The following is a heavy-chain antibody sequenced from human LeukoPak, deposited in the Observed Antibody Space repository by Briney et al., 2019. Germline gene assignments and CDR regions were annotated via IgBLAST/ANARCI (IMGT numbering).Heavy chain of an antibody. CDR1: GFTFSSNV. J-gene: IGHJ4*02. CDR2: IPASGGST. D-gene: IGHD6-19*01. CDR3: AKESSGGWYFDY. V-gene: IGHV3-23*01. Sequence: PGGSLRLSCATSGFTFSSNVMIWVRQAPGKGLEWVSSIPASGGSTYYADSVKGRFTISRDNSKNSLYLQMNSLRAEDTAVYYCAKESSGGWYFDYWGQGTLVTVSS.